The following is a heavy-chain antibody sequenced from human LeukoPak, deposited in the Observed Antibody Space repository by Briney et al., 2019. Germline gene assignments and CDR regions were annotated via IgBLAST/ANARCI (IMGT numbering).Heavy chain of an antibody. CDR2: IIPVFGTP. CDR3: ARVTLDNTPPYFSYMDV. Sequence: EASVKVSCKASGGTFNSYSISCVRQGPGQGLEWMGGIIPVFGTPNYAQKFQGRVTITTDESTSTVYMEVSSLRSVDTAVYYCARVTLDNTPPYFSYMDVWGKGTTVTVSS. V-gene: IGHV1-69*05. CDR1: GGTFNSYS. J-gene: IGHJ6*03. D-gene: IGHD2-15*01.